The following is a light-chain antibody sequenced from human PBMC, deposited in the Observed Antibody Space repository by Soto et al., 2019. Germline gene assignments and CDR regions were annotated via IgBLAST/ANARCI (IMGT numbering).Light chain of an antibody. CDR3: AAWDDSVNGWV. V-gene: IGLV1-44*01. Sequence: QSVLTQPPSASGTPGQRVTMSCSGSSSNIGGNPVNWYQQMPGTAPKLLIYSNDQRPSGVPDRFSGSKSGTSASLAISGLQSEDEADYYCAAWDDSVNGWVFGGGTKLTVL. J-gene: IGLJ3*02. CDR2: SND. CDR1: SSNIGGNP.